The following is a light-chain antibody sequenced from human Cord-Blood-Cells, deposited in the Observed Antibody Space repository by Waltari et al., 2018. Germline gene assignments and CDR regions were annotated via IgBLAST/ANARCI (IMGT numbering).Light chain of an antibody. J-gene: IGLJ1*01. CDR2: EGT. CDR3: CSYAGSSTYV. V-gene: IGLV2-23*01. CDR1: SSVVGSYNL. Sequence: QSALTQPASVSGSPGQSITISCTGPSSVVGSYNLFSWYQQHPGKAPKLMIYEGTKRPSGVSNRFSGSKSGNTASLTISGLQAEDEADYYCCSYAGSSTYVFGTGTKVTVL.